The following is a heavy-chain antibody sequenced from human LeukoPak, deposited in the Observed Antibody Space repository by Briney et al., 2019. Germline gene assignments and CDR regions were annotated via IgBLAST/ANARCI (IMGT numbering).Heavy chain of an antibody. Sequence: SETLSLTCAVYGWSFSGYYWSWIRQPPGKGLEWIGEINHSGSTNYNKSLRSRVTISVDTSKNQFSLKLRSVTAADTAVYYCARGGGFWSGYYGIVYWGQGTLVSLCS. CDR2: INHSGST. V-gene: IGHV4-34*01. J-gene: IGHJ4*02. CDR3: ARGGGFWSGYYGIVY. D-gene: IGHD3-3*01. CDR1: GWSFSGYY.